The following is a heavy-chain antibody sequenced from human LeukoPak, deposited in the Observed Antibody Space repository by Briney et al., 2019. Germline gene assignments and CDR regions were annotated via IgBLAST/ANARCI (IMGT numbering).Heavy chain of an antibody. Sequence: ASVKVSCKAFGYTFTSNYMHWVRQAPGQGPEWMGVISPSGGSTTYAQKLQGRVTLTRDMSTSTDYLELSSLRSEDTAVYYCARVSQDYGDYYYYYYMDVWGKGTTVTVSS. CDR1: GYTFTSNY. V-gene: IGHV1-46*01. CDR2: ISPSGGST. CDR3: ARVSQDYGDYYYYYYMDV. J-gene: IGHJ6*03. D-gene: IGHD4-17*01.